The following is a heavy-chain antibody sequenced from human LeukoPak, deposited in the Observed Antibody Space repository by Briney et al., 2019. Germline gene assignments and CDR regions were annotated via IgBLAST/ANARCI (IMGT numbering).Heavy chain of an antibody. Sequence: SETLSLTCTVSGGSISSSNYYWDWIRQPPGKGLEWIGCIYYSGTTYYNPSLKRRLTISVDTSKNHFSLRLSSVTAADTAVYYCARHNTSSPPDYWGQGTLVTVSS. D-gene: IGHD6-6*01. CDR1: GGSISSSNYY. V-gene: IGHV4-39*01. J-gene: IGHJ4*02. CDR3: ARHNTSSPPDY. CDR2: IYYSGTT.